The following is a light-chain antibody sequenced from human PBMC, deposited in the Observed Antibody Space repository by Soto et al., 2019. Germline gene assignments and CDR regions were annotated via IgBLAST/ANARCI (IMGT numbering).Light chain of an antibody. CDR3: QQRSNWPRT. CDR1: QNISNY. Sequence: IVLIQSPATLSVSPGERATLSCRASQNISNYLIWYQKKPGQAPRLLIYDVSNRATDIPARFSGSGSGTDFNLTISSLEPEDLAVYYCQQRSNWPRTLGQGTKVDIK. V-gene: IGKV3-11*01. J-gene: IGKJ1*01. CDR2: DVS.